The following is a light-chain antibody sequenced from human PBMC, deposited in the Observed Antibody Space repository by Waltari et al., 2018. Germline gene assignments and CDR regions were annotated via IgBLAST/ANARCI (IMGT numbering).Light chain of an antibody. CDR1: STNVGGYNY. CDR2: DVS. Sequence: QSALTQPASVSGSPGQSVTIFCAGASTNVGGYNYVSWYQEPPGQAPRVILYDVSDRPSRVSDRFSGSKSGNTASLTISGLQAEDEADYYCSSQSSNDVVLFGGGTKLTVL. J-gene: IGLJ2*01. V-gene: IGLV2-14*01. CDR3: SSQSSNDVVL.